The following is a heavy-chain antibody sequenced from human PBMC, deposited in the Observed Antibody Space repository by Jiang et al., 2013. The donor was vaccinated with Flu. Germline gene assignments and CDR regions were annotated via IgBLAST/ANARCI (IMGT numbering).Heavy chain of an antibody. D-gene: IGHD3-22*01. Sequence: YISSSSSTIYYADSVKGRFTISRDNAKNSLYLQMNSLRDEDTAVYYCARAEYYYDSSGYYYGGDFDYWGQGTLVTVSS. CDR2: ISSSSSTI. CDR3: ARAEYYYDSSGYYYGGDFDY. V-gene: IGHV3-48*02. J-gene: IGHJ4*02.